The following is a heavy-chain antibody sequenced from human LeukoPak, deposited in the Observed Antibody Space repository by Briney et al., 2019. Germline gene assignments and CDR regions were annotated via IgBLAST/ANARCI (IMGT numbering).Heavy chain of an antibody. CDR1: GFTFSSYA. Sequence: PGGSLRLSCAASGFTFSSYAMSWVRQAPGKGLEWLSSVHGSGGNTFYADSVKGRLTISRDNSKNTLYLQMDSLRAEDTAVYYCAKVGTRISLIVVVFTTADDWYFDLWGRGTLVTVSS. D-gene: IGHD3-22*01. CDR3: AKVGTRISLIVVVFTTADDWYFDL. J-gene: IGHJ2*01. V-gene: IGHV3-23*01. CDR2: VHGSGGNT.